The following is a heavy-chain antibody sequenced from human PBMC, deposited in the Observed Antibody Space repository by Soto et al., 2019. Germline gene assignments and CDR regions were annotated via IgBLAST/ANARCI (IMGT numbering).Heavy chain of an antibody. CDR1: GGSISSSNW. J-gene: IGHJ4*02. CDR2: VYHSGST. V-gene: IGHV4-4*02. D-gene: IGHD3-3*01. CDR3: ARVYDFWSGSIDY. Sequence: SETLSLTCGVSGGSISSSNWWSWVRQPPGKGLEWIGEVYHSGSTNYNPSLKSRVTISVDKSKNQFSLKLSSVTAADTAVYYCARVYDFWSGSIDYWGQGTLVTVSS.